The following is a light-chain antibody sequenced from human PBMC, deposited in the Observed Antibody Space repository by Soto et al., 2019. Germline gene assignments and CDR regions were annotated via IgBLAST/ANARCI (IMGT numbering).Light chain of an antibody. CDR3: QQYAGWPLT. J-gene: IGKJ4*01. CDR1: QSIGTN. Sequence: EVVMTQSPATVSVSPGERTSLSCRASQSIGTNLGWYQQKPGQAPRLLISKTSTRATGVPARFSGSESGTEFTLTISGLQSEEIAVYYCQQYAGWPLTFGGGTKVDIK. V-gene: IGKV3-15*01. CDR2: KTS.